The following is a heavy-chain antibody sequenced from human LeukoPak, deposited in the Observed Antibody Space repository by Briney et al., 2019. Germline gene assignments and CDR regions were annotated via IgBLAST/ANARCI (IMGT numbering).Heavy chain of an antibody. Sequence: PSETLSLTCTVSGGSISSYYWSWIRQPPGKGLEWIGYIYYSGSTNYNPSLKSRVTISVDTSKNQFSLKLSSVTAADTAVYYCARDRQRPGQFRYCSGGSCYSAPGYWGQGTLVTVSS. D-gene: IGHD2-15*01. V-gene: IGHV4-59*01. CDR2: IYYSGST. J-gene: IGHJ4*02. CDR3: ARDRQRPGQFRYCSGGSCYSAPGY. CDR1: GGSISSYY.